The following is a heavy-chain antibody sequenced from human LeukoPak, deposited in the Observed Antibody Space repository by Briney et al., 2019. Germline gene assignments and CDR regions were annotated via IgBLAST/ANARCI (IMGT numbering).Heavy chain of an antibody. J-gene: IGHJ6*02. Sequence: PGGSLRLSCAASGFTFSSYSMNWVRQAPGKGLEYVSAISSNGGSTYYADSVKGRFTISRDNSKNTLYLQMSSLRAEDTAVYYCVKGTGTKYYYYGMDVWGQGTTVTVSS. V-gene: IGHV3-64D*06. D-gene: IGHD3/OR15-3a*01. CDR1: GFTFSSYS. CDR3: VKGTGTKYYYYGMDV. CDR2: ISSNGGST.